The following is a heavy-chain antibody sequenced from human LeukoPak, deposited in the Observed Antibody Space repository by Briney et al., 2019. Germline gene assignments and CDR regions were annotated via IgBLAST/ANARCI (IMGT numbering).Heavy chain of an antibody. CDR3: AREEQLWLKAFDI. D-gene: IGHD5-18*01. V-gene: IGHV3-74*01. CDR1: GFTFSSYW. CDR2: INSDGSST. Sequence: PGGSLRLSCAASGFTFSSYWMQWVRQAPGKGLVWVSRINSDGSSTSYADSVKGRFTISRDNAKNTLYLQMNSLRAEDTAVYYCAREEQLWLKAFDIWGQGTMVTVSS. J-gene: IGHJ3*02.